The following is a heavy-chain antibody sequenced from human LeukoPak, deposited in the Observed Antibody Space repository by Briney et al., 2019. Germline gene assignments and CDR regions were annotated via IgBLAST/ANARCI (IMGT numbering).Heavy chain of an antibody. J-gene: IGHJ5*02. CDR2: IYYSGSS. CDR1: GVAISRGGYA. V-gene: IGHV4-61*08. Sequence: PSETLSLTCAVSGVAISRGGYAWNWIRQPPGKGLEWIGYIYYSGSSNYNPSLKSRVTISVDTSKNQFSLKLSSVTAADTAVYYCARGRRSSSSFFAYRGQNWFDPWGQGTLVTVSS. CDR3: ARGRRSSSSFFAYRGQNWFDP. D-gene: IGHD6-6*01.